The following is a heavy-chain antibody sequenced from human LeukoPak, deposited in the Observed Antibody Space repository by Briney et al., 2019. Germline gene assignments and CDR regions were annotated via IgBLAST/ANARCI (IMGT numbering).Heavy chain of an antibody. J-gene: IGHJ4*02. V-gene: IGHV1-8*01. CDR3: ARVGGVYGDYDY. CDR2: MNPNSGNT. CDR1: GYTFTSYD. D-gene: IGHD4-17*01. Sequence: ASVKVSCKVSGYTFTSYDINWVRQATGQGLEWMGWMNPNSGNTGYAQKFQGRVSMTRNTSISTAYMELSSLRSEDTAVYYCARVGGVYGDYDYWGQGTLVTVSS.